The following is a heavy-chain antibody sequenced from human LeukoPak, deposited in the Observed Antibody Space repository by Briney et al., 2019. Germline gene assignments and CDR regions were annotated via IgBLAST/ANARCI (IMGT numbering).Heavy chain of an antibody. CDR2: INPNSGGT. V-gene: IGHV1-2*02. Sequence: ASVKVSCKASGYTFTGYFMHWVRQAPGQGLEWMGWINPNSGGTDYAQKFQGRVTTTRDTSISTAYLELSRLTSDDTAVYYCARDERYDSSGYPFDYWGQGTLVTVS. J-gene: IGHJ4*02. D-gene: IGHD3-22*01. CDR3: ARDERYDSSGYPFDY. CDR1: GYTFTGYF.